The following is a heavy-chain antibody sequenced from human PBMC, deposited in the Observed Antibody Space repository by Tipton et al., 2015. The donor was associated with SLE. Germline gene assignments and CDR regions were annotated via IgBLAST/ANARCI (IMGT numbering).Heavy chain of an antibody. V-gene: IGHV4-4*07. J-gene: IGHJ2*01. CDR3: ARDSAVNFWYFDL. CDR1: GGSLTNYY. Sequence: TLSLTCSVSGGSLTNYYWNWIRQPAGKGLEWIGQIYTSGSTRYNPSLHGRVTISVDTSKNQFSLSLSSVTAADTAVYYCARDSAVNFWYFDLWGRGTLVTVSS. CDR2: IYTSGST.